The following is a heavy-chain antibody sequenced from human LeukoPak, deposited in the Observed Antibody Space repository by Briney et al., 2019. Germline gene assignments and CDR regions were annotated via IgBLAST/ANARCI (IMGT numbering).Heavy chain of an antibody. CDR1: GFTFSSYA. CDR3: AKGEYSSSWLFDY. D-gene: IGHD6-13*01. CDR2: ISGSGGST. J-gene: IGHJ4*02. V-gene: IGHV3-23*01. Sequence: GGSLRLSCAASGFTFSSYAMSWVRQAPGKGREWVSAISGSGGSTYYADSVKGRFTISRDNSKNTLYLQMNSLRAEDTAVYYCAKGEYSSSWLFDYWGQGTLVTVSS.